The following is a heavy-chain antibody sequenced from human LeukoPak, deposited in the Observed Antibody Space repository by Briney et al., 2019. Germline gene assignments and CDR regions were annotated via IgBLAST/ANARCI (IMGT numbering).Heavy chain of an antibody. CDR1: GFTFSSYA. D-gene: IGHD2-15*01. CDR3: AKALCSGGSCYGVGWFDP. Sequence: GSLRLSCAASGFTFSSYAMSWVRQAPGKGLEWVSAISGSGGSTYYADSVKGRFTISRDNSKNTLYLQMNSLRAEDTAVYYCAKALCSGGSCYGVGWFDPWGQGTLVTVSS. V-gene: IGHV3-23*01. CDR2: ISGSGGST. J-gene: IGHJ5*02.